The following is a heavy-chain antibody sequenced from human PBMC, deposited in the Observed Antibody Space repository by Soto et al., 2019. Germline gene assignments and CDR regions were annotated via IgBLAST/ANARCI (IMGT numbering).Heavy chain of an antibody. Sequence: PGESLKISCKGSGYSFSNTWINWVRQMPGKGLEWMRIIYPGNSETRYSPSFQGQVTISADKSINTAYLQWSSLKASDTATYYCAKEAGSAYYGMDVWGQGTTVTVSS. J-gene: IGHJ6*02. CDR3: AKEAGSAYYGMDV. CDR2: IYPGNSET. D-gene: IGHD6-19*01. CDR1: GYSFSNTW. V-gene: IGHV5-51*01.